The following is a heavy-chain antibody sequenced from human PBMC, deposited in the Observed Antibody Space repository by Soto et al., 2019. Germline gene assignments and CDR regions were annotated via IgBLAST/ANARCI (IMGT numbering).Heavy chain of an antibody. J-gene: IGHJ5*02. D-gene: IGHD2-15*01. CDR3: ARLVACSGGSCRFDP. CDR2: INYSGTT. V-gene: IGHV4-39*02. CDR1: GGSISSSSYY. Sequence: QLQLQESGPGLVTPSETLSLTCTVSGGSISSSSYYWAWIRQPPGKGLEWIGSINYSGTTYYIASLKSRVTLSTDTSKNHVSLRLNSVTAADTAVYYCARLVACSGGSCRFDPWGQGTLVTVSS.